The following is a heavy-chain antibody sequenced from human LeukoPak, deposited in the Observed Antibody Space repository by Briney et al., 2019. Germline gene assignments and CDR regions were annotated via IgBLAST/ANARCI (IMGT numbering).Heavy chain of an antibody. CDR3: AELGITMIGGV. J-gene: IGHJ6*04. D-gene: IGHD3-10*02. V-gene: IGHV3-30*04. CDR1: GFIFSSYA. Sequence: GGSLRLSCAASGFIFSSYAMHWVRQAPGKGLVWVSVISYDGSNKNYADSVKGRFTISRDNAKNSLYLQMNSLRAEDTAVYYCAELGITMIGGVWGKGTTVTISS. CDR2: ISYDGSNK.